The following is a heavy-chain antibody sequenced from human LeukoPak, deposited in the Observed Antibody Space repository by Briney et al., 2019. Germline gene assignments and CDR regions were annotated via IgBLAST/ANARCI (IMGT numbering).Heavy chain of an antibody. J-gene: IGHJ4*02. CDR3: AKTKVGHDFWSGLDY. CDR2: ISYDGSNK. Sequence: TGGSLRLSCAASGFTFSSYAMHWVRQAPGKGLEWVAVISYDGSNKYYADSVKGRFTISRDNSKNTLYLQMNSLRAEDTALYYCAKTKVGHDFWSGLDYWGQGTLVTVSS. V-gene: IGHV3-30-3*02. D-gene: IGHD3-3*01. CDR1: GFTFSSYA.